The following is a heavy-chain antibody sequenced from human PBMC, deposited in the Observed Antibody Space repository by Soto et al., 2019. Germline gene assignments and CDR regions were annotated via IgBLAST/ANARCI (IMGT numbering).Heavy chain of an antibody. J-gene: IGHJ5*02. D-gene: IGHD6-6*01. CDR2: IKTTTDGGTT. CDR3: TTSGPQRSSSPWFDP. Sequence: EVQLVESGGGLVEPGGSLRLSCAASGFSFTNAWMTWVRQAPGKGLEWVGRIKTTTDGGTTDYAAPVKGRFTISRDDSKNTLYLQMNSLKTKDTAVYYCTTSGPQRSSSPWFDPWGQGALVTVSS. CDR1: GFSFTNAW. V-gene: IGHV3-15*01.